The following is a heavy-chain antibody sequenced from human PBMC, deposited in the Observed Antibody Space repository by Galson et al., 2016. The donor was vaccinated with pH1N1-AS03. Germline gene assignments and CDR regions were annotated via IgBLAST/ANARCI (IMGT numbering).Heavy chain of an antibody. J-gene: IGHJ2*01. CDR3: ARQAEGRMLTLRHRYFDF. CDR2: VSFSGTT. V-gene: IGHV4-39*01. CDR1: GGSINISPYN. Sequence: SETLSLTCSVSGGSINISPYNWGWIRQSPGKGLEWLGSVSFSGTTYYNPSLKSRFSTSMDTSENQISRTLSSVTATDTAVYYCARQAEGRMLTLRHRYFDFWGRGIRVTVSS. D-gene: IGHD1-14*01.